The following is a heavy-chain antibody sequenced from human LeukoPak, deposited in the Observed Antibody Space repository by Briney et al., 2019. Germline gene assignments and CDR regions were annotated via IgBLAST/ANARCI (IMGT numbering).Heavy chain of an antibody. CDR2: ISSSSSTI. CDR3: ARELFASIFGVVTSTDAFDI. V-gene: IGHV3-48*01. CDR1: GFTFSSYS. J-gene: IGHJ3*02. D-gene: IGHD3-3*01. Sequence: PGGSLRLSCAASGFTFSSYSMNWVRQAPGKGLEWVSYISSSSSTIYNADSVKGRFTISRDNAKNSLYLQMNSLRAEDTAVYYCARELFASIFGVVTSTDAFDIWGQGTMVTVSS.